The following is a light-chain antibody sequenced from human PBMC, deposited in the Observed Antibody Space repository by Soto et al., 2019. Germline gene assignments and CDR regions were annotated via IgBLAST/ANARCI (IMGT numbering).Light chain of an antibody. Sequence: DILLAQVPGTLSFSPGESATLSCRDSQSVSSSYLAWYQQKPGQAPRLLIYGASSRATGIPARFSGSGSGTEFTLTISSLQSEDFAVYYCQQYYDWPITFGQGTRLEIK. CDR1: QSVSSSY. J-gene: IGKJ5*01. V-gene: IGKV3-15*01. CDR2: GAS. CDR3: QQYYDWPIT.